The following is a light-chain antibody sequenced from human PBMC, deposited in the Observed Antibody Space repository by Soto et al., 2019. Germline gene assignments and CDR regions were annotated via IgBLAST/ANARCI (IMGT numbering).Light chain of an antibody. CDR1: SSDVGGYNY. CDR3: SSYAGSNNVL. J-gene: IGLJ2*01. V-gene: IGLV2-8*01. CDR2: EVS. Sequence: QSVLTQPPSASGSPGQSVTISCTGTSSDVGGYNYVSWYQQHSGKAPKLMIFEVSQRPSGVPDRFSGSKSGNTASLTVSGLQADDEADYYCSSYAGSNNVLFGGGTKLTVL.